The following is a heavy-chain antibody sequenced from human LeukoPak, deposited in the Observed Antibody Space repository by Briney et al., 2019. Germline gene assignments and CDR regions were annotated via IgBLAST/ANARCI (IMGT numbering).Heavy chain of an antibody. CDR3: ARRRNSAWDFDY. CDR2: IYPGDSDI. V-gene: IGHV5-51*01. D-gene: IGHD6-19*01. CDR1: EYSFTSYW. J-gene: IGHJ4*02. Sequence: GESLKISCKGSEYSFTSYWIGWVRLMPGKGLEWMGVIYPGDSDIRYSPSFLGQVTFSADKSSSTAYMQWSSLKASDTAMYYCARRRNSAWDFDYWGQGTLVTVSS.